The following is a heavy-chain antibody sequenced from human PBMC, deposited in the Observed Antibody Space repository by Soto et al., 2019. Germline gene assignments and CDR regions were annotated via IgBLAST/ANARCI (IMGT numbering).Heavy chain of an antibody. J-gene: IGHJ4*02. CDR3: ARDVTGRIAVSGIFDF. CDR1: GCTFDNST. Sequence: ASVKVSCKASGCTFDNSTMSWVRQAPGQRLEWMGWINAGNGTTRSSQKFQGRVTITRDTSASTAYMELSSLRSEDTAVYYCARDVTGRIAVSGIFDFWGQGTLVTVSS. CDR2: INAGNGTT. D-gene: IGHD6-19*01. V-gene: IGHV1-3*01.